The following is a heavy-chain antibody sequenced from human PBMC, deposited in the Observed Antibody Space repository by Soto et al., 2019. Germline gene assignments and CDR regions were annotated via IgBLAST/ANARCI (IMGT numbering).Heavy chain of an antibody. D-gene: IGHD3-16*01. CDR1: GYTFTSYG. CDR3: ARGGLGWYFDL. V-gene: IGHV1-18*01. J-gene: IGHJ2*01. Sequence: GASVKVSCNASGYTFTSYGINWVQQAPGQGLEWMGWISAYNGNTNYVQKLQGRVTMTTDTSTSTAYMELRSLRSDDTAVYYCARGGLGWYFDLWGRGTLVTVSS. CDR2: ISAYNGNT.